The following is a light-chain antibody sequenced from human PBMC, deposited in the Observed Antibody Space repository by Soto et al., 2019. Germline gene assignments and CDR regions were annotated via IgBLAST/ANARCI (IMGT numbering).Light chain of an antibody. J-gene: IGKJ2*02. CDR2: GAS. V-gene: IGKV3-20*01. CDR3: QQYGSSVCT. CDR1: QSVISGS. Sequence: EMALKQSPGNLALSPGGTATLSCRASQSVISGSLAWYQQKPDQAPRLIIYGASGRAAGSPDRFNGSGSGTDFTLTISRREPEDCAMYYCQQYGSSVCTFGQGTPLEIK.